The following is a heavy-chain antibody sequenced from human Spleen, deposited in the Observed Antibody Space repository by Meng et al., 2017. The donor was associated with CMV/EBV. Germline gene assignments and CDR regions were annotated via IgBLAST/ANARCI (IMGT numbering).Heavy chain of an antibody. D-gene: IGHD2-2*02. CDR1: GCTFSSDA. Sequence: GGSLRLSCAASGCTFSSDAMYWVRQAPGKGLEWVAVISYDGSNRYYADSVKGRFTISRDSSKNPMYLQMNSLRAEDTAVYYCAKGKGYCSSTSCYTSGYYYGMDVWGQGTTVTVSS. J-gene: IGHJ6*02. CDR3: AKGKGYCSSTSCYTSGYYYGMDV. CDR2: ISYDGSNR. V-gene: IGHV3-30*04.